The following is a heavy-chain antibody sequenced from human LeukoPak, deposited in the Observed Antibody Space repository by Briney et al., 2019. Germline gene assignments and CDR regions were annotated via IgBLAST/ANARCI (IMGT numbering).Heavy chain of an antibody. CDR2: IYYTGST. CDR3: ARVYNWNALDY. Sequence: SETLSLTCSVSGGSVSSGSYCWSCIRQPPGKGLEWIGCIYYTGSTNYNPSLKSRVTISVDTSKNQFSLNLSSVTAADTAVYYCARVYNWNALDYWGQGSQVTVSS. D-gene: IGHD1-1*01. CDR1: GGSVSSGSYC. J-gene: IGHJ4*02. V-gene: IGHV4-61*01.